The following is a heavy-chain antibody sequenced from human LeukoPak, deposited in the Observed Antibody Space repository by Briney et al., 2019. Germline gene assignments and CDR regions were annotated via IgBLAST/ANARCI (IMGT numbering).Heavy chain of an antibody. CDR3: ARELVVPAAITLSYYYYYYMDV. CDR2: ISTSGGT. CDR1: GGSISSGSYY. Sequence: PSEILYITCTVTGGSISSGSYYWGWIRQPAGKGLEWIGRISTSGGTNYNPSLKSRVAISVDTSKNQFSLKLWSVTASHTAVYYCARELVVPAAITLSYYYYYYMDVWGKGTTVTVSS. V-gene: IGHV4-61*02. J-gene: IGHJ6*03. D-gene: IGHD2-2*01.